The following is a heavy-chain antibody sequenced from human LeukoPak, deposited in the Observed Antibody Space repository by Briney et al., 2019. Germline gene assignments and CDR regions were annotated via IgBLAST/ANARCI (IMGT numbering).Heavy chain of an antibody. D-gene: IGHD2-15*01. V-gene: IGHV1-69*06. CDR1: GGTFSSYA. CDR3: ARVGCSGGSCHSWFDY. J-gene: IGHJ4*02. Sequence: ASVKVSCKASGGTFSSYAISWVRQAPGQGLEWMGGIIPIFGTANYAQKFQGTVTITADKSTSTAYMELSSLRSEDTAVYYCARVGCSGGSCHSWFDYWGQGTLVTVSS. CDR2: IIPIFGTA.